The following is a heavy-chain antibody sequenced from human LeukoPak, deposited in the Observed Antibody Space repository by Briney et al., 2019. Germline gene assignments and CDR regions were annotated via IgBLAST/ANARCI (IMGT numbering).Heavy chain of an antibody. CDR1: GFTFSTFG. CDR2: ISYEGSNK. CDR3: AKDFVLFYYDSRGYVDY. V-gene: IGHV3-30*18. Sequence: GGSLRLSCAASGFTFSTFGMHWVRQAPGKGLEWVAVISYEGSNKYHADSVKGRFTISRDNPKNTVYLQMNSLRAEDTAVYYCAKDFVLFYYDSRGYVDYWGQGTLVTVSS. J-gene: IGHJ4*02. D-gene: IGHD3-22*01.